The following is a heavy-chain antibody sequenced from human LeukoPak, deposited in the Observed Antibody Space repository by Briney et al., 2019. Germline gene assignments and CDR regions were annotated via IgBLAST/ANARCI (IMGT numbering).Heavy chain of an antibody. CDR3: ARYTDYGGNSH. D-gene: IGHD4-23*01. V-gene: IGHV1-2*02. CDR2: INPNSGGT. CDR1: GYTFTCYY. J-gene: IGHJ4*02. Sequence: ASVKVSCKASGYTFTCYYMHWVRQAPGQGLEGMGWINPNSGGTNYAQKFKGRVTMTSDTSISTAYMELSRLRSDDTAVYYCARYTDYGGNSHWGQGTLVTVSS.